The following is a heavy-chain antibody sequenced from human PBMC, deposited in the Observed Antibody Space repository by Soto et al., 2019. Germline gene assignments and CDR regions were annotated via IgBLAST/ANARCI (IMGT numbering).Heavy chain of an antibody. D-gene: IGHD2-15*01. Sequence: QVQLQQWGAGLLKPSETLSLTCAVYGGSFSGYYWSWIHQPPGKGLEWIGEINHSGSTNYNPSLKSRVTISVDTSKNQFSLKLSSVTAADTAVYYCARSYCSGGSCYPARNYYYYYYGMDVWGQGTTVTVSS. CDR1: GGSFSGYY. J-gene: IGHJ6*02. CDR2: INHSGST. V-gene: IGHV4-34*01. CDR3: ARSYCSGGSCYPARNYYYYYYGMDV.